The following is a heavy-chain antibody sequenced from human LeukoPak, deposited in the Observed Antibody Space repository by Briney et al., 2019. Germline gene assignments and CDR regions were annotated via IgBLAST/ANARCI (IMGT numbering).Heavy chain of an antibody. D-gene: IGHD5-24*01. CDR2: IYYSGST. CDR3: ARVGIEMASIDY. CDR1: GGSISSYY. Sequence: SETLSLTCTVSGGSISSYYWSWIRQPPGKGLEWIGYIYYSGSTNYNPSLKSRVTISVDTSKNQFSLKLSSVTAADTAVYYCARVGIEMASIDYWGQGTLVTVSS. V-gene: IGHV4-59*01. J-gene: IGHJ4*02.